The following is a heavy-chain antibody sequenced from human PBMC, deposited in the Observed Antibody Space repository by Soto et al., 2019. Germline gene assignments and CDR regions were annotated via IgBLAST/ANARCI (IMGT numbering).Heavy chain of an antibody. CDR1: GFSFSTYW. Sequence: EVQLVESGGDLVQPGGSLRLSCAASGFSFSTYWMTWVRQAPGKGLEWVATIRQDGIEKHYVDSVKGRFTISRDNAANSLFLQMDSVRAEDSAIYYCVRACGRPQCPYYFDSWGRGILVTVSS. D-gene: IGHD2-21*01. CDR2: IRQDGIEK. J-gene: IGHJ4*02. V-gene: IGHV3-7*01. CDR3: VRACGRPQCPYYFDS.